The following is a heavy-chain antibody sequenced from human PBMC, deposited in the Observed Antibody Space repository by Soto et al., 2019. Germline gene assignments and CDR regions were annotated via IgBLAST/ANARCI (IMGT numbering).Heavy chain of an antibody. V-gene: IGHV4-59*01. J-gene: IGHJ4*02. D-gene: IGHD6-6*01. CDR3: ARLGGVAARTFDY. CDR2: MYYSGST. CDR1: GGPINDFY. Sequence: SETLSLTCTVSGGPINDFYWSWIRQPPGKGLEWIGYMYYSGSTDYNPSLRSRVTISVDPSKTQFSLNLRSVSTADTAVYYCARLGGVAARTFDYWGQGTLVTVSS.